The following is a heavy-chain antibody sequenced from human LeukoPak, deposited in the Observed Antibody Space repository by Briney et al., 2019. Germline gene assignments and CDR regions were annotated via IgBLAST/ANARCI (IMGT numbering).Heavy chain of an antibody. J-gene: IGHJ4*02. CDR3: MRGRMNWDYDFDY. D-gene: IGHD1-7*01. CDR1: GGSISSYY. V-gene: IGHV4-59*08. Sequence: PSETLSLTCTVSGGSISSYYWSWIRQPPGKGLEWIGYIYYSGSTNYNPSLKSRVTISVDTSKNQFSLKLSSVTAADTAMNYCMRGRMNWDYDFDYWGPGTLVTVSS. CDR2: IYYSGST.